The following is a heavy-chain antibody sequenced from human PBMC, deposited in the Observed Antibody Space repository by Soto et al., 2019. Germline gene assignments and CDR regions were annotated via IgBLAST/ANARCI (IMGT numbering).Heavy chain of an antibody. V-gene: IGHV4-31*03. CDR2: VYYSGTT. CDR3: ARVRGGYYHFDS. CDR1: GGSIGSGGSY. J-gene: IGHJ4*02. D-gene: IGHD3-22*01. Sequence: TLSLTCTVSGGSIGSGGSYCSWIRQHPGKGLEWIGYVYYSGTTYNNPTHSSRHTISLDTTRQQFSLDLSSVIATFTVVNYCARVRGGYYHFDSGGKGTLVTSPQ.